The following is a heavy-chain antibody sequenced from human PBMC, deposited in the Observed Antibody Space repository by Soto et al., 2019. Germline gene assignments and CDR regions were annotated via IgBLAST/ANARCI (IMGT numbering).Heavy chain of an antibody. CDR2: IWYDGSNK. J-gene: IGHJ4*02. V-gene: IGHV3-33*01. CDR3: ARFSRGPQSSDY. D-gene: IGHD5-12*01. CDR1: GFTFSSYG. Sequence: GGSLRLSCAASGFTFSSYGMHWVRQAPGKGLEWVAVIWYDGSNKYYADYVKGRFTISRDNSKNTLYLQMNSLRAEDTAVYYCARFSRGPQSSDYWGQGTLVTVSS.